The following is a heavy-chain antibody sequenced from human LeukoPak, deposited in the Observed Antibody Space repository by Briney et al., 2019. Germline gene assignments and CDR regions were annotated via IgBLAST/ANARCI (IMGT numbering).Heavy chain of an antibody. CDR3: ARGLCTSTSCYQGPFDF. D-gene: IGHD2-2*01. V-gene: IGHV3-15*01. Sequence: PGGSLRLSCAASGFVFSSAWMTWVRQAPGKGLEWVGHIKNKTNGGTTDYAAPVKGRFSISRDDSKKTLYLQMNRLRTEDTAVYYCARGLCTSTSCYQGPFDFWGQGMLVTVSS. CDR2: IKNKTNGGTT. J-gene: IGHJ4*02. CDR1: GFVFSSAW.